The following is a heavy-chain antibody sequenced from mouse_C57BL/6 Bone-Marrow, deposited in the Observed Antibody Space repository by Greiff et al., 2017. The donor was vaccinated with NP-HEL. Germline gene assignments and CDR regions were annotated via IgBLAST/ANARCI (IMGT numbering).Heavy chain of an antibody. CDR2: IWSGGST. J-gene: IGHJ4*01. V-gene: IGHV2-2*01. CDR3: ARNCGNSCAMDY. D-gene: IGHD2-1*01. Sequence: VKVVESGPGLVQPSQSLSITCTVSGFSLTSYGVHWVRQSPGKGLEWLGVIWSGGSTDYNAAFISRLSISKDNSKSQVFFKMNSLQADDTAIYYCARNCGNSCAMDYWGQGTSVTVSS. CDR1: GFSLTSYG.